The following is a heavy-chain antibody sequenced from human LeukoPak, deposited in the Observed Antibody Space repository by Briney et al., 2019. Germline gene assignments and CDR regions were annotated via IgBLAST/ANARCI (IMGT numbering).Heavy chain of an antibody. CDR2: IYSGGST. V-gene: IGHV3-53*01. D-gene: IGHD1-1*01. CDR3: ARVFTTGYDWYFDL. J-gene: IGHJ2*01. Sequence: GGSLRLSCAASGFTVSSNYMSWVRQAPGKGLEWVSVIYSGGSTYYADSVKGRFTISRDNSKNTLYLQMNSLRAEDTAVYYCARVFTTGYDWYFDLWGRGTLVTVSS. CDR1: GFTVSSNY.